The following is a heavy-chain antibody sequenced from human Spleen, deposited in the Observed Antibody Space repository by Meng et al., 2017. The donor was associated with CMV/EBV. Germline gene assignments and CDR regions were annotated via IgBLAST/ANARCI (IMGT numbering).Heavy chain of an antibody. J-gene: IGHJ4*02. CDR2: INPSSGST. Sequence: SCQASGYTFTNYYMHWVRQAPGQGLEWLGTINPSSGSTSYAQKFQGRVTMTSDTSTSTVYMEVSSLRSEDTAVYYCARGVIEAHFDSWGQGTLVTVSS. CDR1: GYTFTNYY. CDR3: ARGVIEAHFDS. V-gene: IGHV1-46*01.